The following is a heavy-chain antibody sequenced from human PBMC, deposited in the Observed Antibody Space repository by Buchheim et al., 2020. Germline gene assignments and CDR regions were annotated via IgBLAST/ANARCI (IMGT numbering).Heavy chain of an antibody. D-gene: IGHD2/OR15-2a*01. CDR1: GFTFSSYG. V-gene: IGHV3-30*18. CDR3: AKDIHLRIDGVGWFDP. J-gene: IGHJ5*02. Sequence: QVQLVESGGGVVQPGRSLRLSCAASGFTFSSYGMHWVRQAPGKGLEWVAVISYDGSNKYYADSVKGRFTISRDNSKNTLFLQMDSLRAEDTAVYYCAKDIHLRIDGVGWFDPWGQGTL. CDR2: ISYDGSNK.